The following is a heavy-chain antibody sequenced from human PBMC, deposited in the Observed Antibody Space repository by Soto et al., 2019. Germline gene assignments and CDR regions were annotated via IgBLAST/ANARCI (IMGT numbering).Heavy chain of an antibody. CDR3: ARQSDSRILRDTFDI. Sequence: QVQLVQSGAEVKQPGASVKVSCKSSGYTFTHYAMHWVRQAPGQGLEWLGWINTDNGNTAFSQKFQGRVSITMDTSASTAYVELSSLISEDTAVYYCARQSDSRILRDTFDIWGQGTLVTVAS. CDR2: INTDNGNT. V-gene: IGHV1-3*04. D-gene: IGHD2-8*01. J-gene: IGHJ3*02. CDR1: GYTFTHYA.